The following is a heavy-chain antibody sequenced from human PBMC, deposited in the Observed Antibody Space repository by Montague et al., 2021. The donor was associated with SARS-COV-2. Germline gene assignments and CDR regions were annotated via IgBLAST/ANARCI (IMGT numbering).Heavy chain of an antibody. CDR2: IYYTATTYYNPAPISGTT. CDR1: GGSFSTTRNY. V-gene: IGHV4-39*01. J-gene: IGHJ4*02. CDR3: SKGGGIGGTDS. Sequence: SETLSLTCTLSGGSFSTTRNYWNWIRQPPGKGLEWIGTIYYTATTYYNPAPISGTTYYSPSLKSRVTISVDTSRNQVFLNLRSVTATDTAVYYCSKGGGIGGTDSWGQGTLVTVSS. D-gene: IGHD6-13*01.